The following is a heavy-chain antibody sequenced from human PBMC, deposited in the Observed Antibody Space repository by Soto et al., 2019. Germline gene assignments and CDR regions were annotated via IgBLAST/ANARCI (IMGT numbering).Heavy chain of an antibody. D-gene: IGHD4-17*01. J-gene: IGHJ3*01. CDR2: LYARDST. CDR3: ATTVTRLIAFDV. V-gene: IGHV3-53*02. Sequence: EVQLVETGGGLIQPGGSLRLSCAASGFTVSSHSMSWVRQTPGKGLEWVSILYARDSTFYADSVEGRFTISRDNSKNTVYLQLNSLRAEDTAVYYCATTVTRLIAFDVWGQGTMVTVSS. CDR1: GFTVSSHS.